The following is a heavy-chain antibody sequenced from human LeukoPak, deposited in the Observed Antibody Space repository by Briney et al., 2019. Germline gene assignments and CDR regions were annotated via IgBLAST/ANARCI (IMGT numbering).Heavy chain of an antibody. V-gene: IGHV1-69*04. D-gene: IGHD5-18*01. CDR3: ARVDTAMVIDY. CDR1: GGTFSSYA. J-gene: IGHJ4*02. Sequence: SVKVSCKASGGTFSSYAISWVRQAPGQGLEWMGRIIPILGIANYAQKFQGRVTITADKSTSTAYMELSSLRSEDTAVYYCARVDTAMVIDYWGQGTLITVSS. CDR2: IIPILGIA.